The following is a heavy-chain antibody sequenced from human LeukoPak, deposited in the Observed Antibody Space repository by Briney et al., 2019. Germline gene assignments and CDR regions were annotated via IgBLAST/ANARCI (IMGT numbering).Heavy chain of an antibody. CDR2: INWNSGSI. V-gene: IGHV3-9*01. J-gene: IGHJ4*02. Sequence: SLRLSCAASGFSFDDYAMHWVRQGPGKGLEWVSGINWNSGSIGYADSVKGRFTISRDNAKKSLYLQMNSLRAEDTAVYYCARGMAYYDSSGDWGQGTLVTVSS. D-gene: IGHD3-22*01. CDR1: GFSFDDYA. CDR3: ARGMAYYDSSGD.